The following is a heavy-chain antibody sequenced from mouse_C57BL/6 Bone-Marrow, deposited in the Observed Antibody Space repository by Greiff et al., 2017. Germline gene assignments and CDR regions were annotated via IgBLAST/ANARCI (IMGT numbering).Heavy chain of an antibody. J-gene: IGHJ2*01. CDR2: ISSGGDYI. CDR1: GFTFSSYA. V-gene: IGHV5-9-1*02. D-gene: IGHD1-1*01. CDR3: TRAFTTVVLYYFDY. Sequence: EVQVVESGEGLVKPGGSLKLSCAASGFTFSSYAMSWVRQTPEKRLEWVAYISSGGDYIYYADTVKGRFTISRDNARNTLYLQMSSLKSEDTAMYYCTRAFTTVVLYYFDYWGQGTTLTVSS.